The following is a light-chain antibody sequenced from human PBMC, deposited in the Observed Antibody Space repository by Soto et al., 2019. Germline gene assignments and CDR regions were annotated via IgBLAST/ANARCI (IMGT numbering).Light chain of an antibody. Sequence: EIVMTQSPATLSVSPGERATLSCRASQSVDSKLAWYQQKPGQGPRLLIYGASSSATGIPARFSGSGSGTEFTLTISSLQSEDCAVYYCQHYSNWLWTFGHGTKVEIK. V-gene: IGKV3-15*01. CDR1: QSVDSK. J-gene: IGKJ1*01. CDR2: GAS. CDR3: QHYSNWLWT.